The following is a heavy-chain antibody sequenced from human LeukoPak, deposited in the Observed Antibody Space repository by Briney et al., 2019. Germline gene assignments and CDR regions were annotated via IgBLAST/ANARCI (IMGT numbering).Heavy chain of an antibody. CDR1: GYSFTSYW. CDR2: IYPGDSDT. D-gene: IGHD3-22*01. CDR3: ARPSRPQGYDAFDI. Sequence: GESLKISCKGSGYSFTSYWIGWVRQMPGKGLEWMGIIYPGDSDTRYSPSFQGQVTISADKSINTAYLQWGSLKASDTAMYYCARPSRPQGYDAFDIWGQGTMVTVSS. J-gene: IGHJ3*02. V-gene: IGHV5-51*01.